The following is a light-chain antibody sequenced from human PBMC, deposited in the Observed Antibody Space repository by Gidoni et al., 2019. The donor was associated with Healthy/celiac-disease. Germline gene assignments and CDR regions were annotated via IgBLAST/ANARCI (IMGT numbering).Light chain of an antibody. CDR2: EFS. CDR1: SSDVGGYNY. J-gene: IGLJ3*02. Sequence: QPALPNPAPLAGSRGSPITISCTGTSSDVGGYNYSSWYQQHPGKAPKLMIYEFSQRPSGVPDRFSGSKSGNTASLTISGLQAEDEADYYCSSYTSSSTRVFGGGTKLTVL. V-gene: IGLV2-14*01. CDR3: SSYTSSSTRV.